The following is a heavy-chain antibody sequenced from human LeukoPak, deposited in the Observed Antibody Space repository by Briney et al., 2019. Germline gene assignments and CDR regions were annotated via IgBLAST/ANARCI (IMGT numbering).Heavy chain of an antibody. Sequence: SETLSLTCAVYGGSFSGYYWSWISQPPGKGLDWIGEINHSGSTNYNPSLKSRVTISVDTSKNQFSLKLSSVTAADTAVYYCARAPLYCGGDCYLPYFDYWGQGTLVTVSS. CDR3: ARAPLYCGGDCYLPYFDY. CDR1: GGSFSGYY. CDR2: INHSGST. V-gene: IGHV4-34*01. J-gene: IGHJ4*02. D-gene: IGHD2-21*02.